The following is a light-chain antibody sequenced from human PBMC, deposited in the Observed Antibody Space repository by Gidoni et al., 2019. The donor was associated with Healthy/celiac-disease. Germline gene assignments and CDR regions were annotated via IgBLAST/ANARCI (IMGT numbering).Light chain of an antibody. Sequence: SYDLTQPPSVSVSPGQTASITCSGDRLGDKYTYWYQHKSGQSPVLVMYQAPKRPSGIPERFSGSNSGNTATLTISGTQTLDEADYYCQAWDSNAEFFGTGTKVIVL. V-gene: IGLV3-1*01. CDR2: QAP. CDR1: RLGDKY. J-gene: IGLJ1*01. CDR3: QAWDSNAEF.